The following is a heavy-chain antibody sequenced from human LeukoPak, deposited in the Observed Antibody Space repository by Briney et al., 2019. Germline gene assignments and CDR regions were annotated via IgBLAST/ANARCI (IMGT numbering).Heavy chain of an antibody. CDR2: IKQDGSEK. Sequence: GGSLRLSCAASGFTFSSYWMSWVGQAPGKGLEWVANIKQDGSEKYYVDSVKGRFTISRDNAKNSLYLQMNSLRAEDTAVYYCARDRVAARQWGYYYYMDVWGKGTTVTVSS. CDR3: ARDRVAARQWGYYYYMDV. CDR1: GFTFSSYW. V-gene: IGHV3-7*01. D-gene: IGHD6-6*01. J-gene: IGHJ6*03.